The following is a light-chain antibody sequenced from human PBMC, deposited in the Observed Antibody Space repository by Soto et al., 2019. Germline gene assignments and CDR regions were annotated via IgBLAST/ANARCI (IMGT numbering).Light chain of an antibody. Sequence: EIVMTQSPATLSVSPGERATLSCRASQRVSSNLALYQQKPGQAPRLLIYGASTRATGIPARFSGSGSGTEFTLTISSLQSEDFAVYYCQQYNNWPSDTFGQGTKLEIK. CDR3: QQYNNWPSDT. J-gene: IGKJ2*01. CDR1: QRVSSN. V-gene: IGKV3-15*01. CDR2: GAS.